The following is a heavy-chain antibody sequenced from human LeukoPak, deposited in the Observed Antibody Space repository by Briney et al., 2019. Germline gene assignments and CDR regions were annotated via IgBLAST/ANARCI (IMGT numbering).Heavy chain of an antibody. Sequence: ASVKVSCKASGGTFISYTISWVGQAPGQGVEWMGRIIPILGIANNAQKFQGRVTITADKSTSTAYMELSSLRSEDTAVYYCARGRGIHYDFWSGPYGMDVWGQGTTVTVSS. CDR2: IIPILGIA. V-gene: IGHV1-69*02. J-gene: IGHJ6*02. D-gene: IGHD3-3*01. CDR3: ARGRGIHYDFWSGPYGMDV. CDR1: GGTFISYT.